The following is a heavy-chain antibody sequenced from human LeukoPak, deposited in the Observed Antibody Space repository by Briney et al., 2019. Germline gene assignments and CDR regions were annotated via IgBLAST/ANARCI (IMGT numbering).Heavy chain of an antibody. CDR2: INPSGGST. Sequence: ASVEVSCKASGYTFTSYYMHWVRQAPGQGLEWMGIINPSGGSTSYAQKFQGRVTMTRDTSTSTVYMELSSLRSEDTAVYYCARDPWAVTSSVPFDYWGQGTLVTVSS. J-gene: IGHJ4*02. CDR3: ARDPWAVTSSVPFDY. D-gene: IGHD4-17*01. V-gene: IGHV1-46*01. CDR1: GYTFTSYY.